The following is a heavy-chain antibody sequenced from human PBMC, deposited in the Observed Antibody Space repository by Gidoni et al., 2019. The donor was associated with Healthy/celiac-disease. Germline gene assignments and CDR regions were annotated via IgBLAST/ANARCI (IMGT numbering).Heavy chain of an antibody. D-gene: IGHD6-19*01. Sequence: EVQLVESGGGLVQPGRSLRLSCAASGFPFADYAMHWVRQAPGKGLAWVAGISWNSGSIGYADSVKGRFTIARDNAKNSLYLQMNSLRAEDTALYYCAKDMGAVAGTGGGHYWGQGTLVTVSS. CDR3: AKDMGAVAGTGGGHY. CDR2: ISWNSGSI. CDR1: GFPFADYA. V-gene: IGHV3-9*01. J-gene: IGHJ4*02.